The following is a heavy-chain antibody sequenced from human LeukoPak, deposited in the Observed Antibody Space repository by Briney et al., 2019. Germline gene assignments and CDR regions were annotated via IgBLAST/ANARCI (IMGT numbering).Heavy chain of an antibody. CDR3: ARDLVPHDSSGFFDP. V-gene: IGHV1-46*01. J-gene: IGHJ5*02. CDR2: INHSGGST. D-gene: IGHD3-22*01. CDR1: GYTFTSYY. Sequence: ASVKVSCKASGYTFTSYYMHWVRQAPGQGLEWMGIINHSGGSTSYAQKFQGRVTMTRDTSTRTVYMELSSLRSEDTAVYYCARDLVPHDSSGFFDPWGQGTLVTVSS.